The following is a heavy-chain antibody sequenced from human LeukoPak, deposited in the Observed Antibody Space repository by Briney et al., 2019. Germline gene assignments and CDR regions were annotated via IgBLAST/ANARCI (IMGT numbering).Heavy chain of an antibody. D-gene: IGHD1-20*01. V-gene: IGHV3-11*01. Sequence: GGSLRLPCAASGFTFSDYYMSWIRQAPGKGLEWVSYISSSGSTLYYADSVKGRITISRDNAKNSLYLQMNSLRAEDTAVYYCARRRYNWNAIDYWGQGTLVTVSS. J-gene: IGHJ4*02. CDR2: ISSSGSTL. CDR1: GFTFSDYY. CDR3: ARRRYNWNAIDY.